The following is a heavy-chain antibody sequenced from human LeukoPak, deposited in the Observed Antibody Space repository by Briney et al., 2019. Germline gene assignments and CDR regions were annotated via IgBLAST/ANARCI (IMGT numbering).Heavy chain of an antibody. CDR1: GYSFTSYW. Sequence: GESLKISCKGSGYSFTSYWIGWVRQMPGKGLEWMGIIYPGDSDTRYSPSFQGQVTISAGKSISTAYVEWSSLKASDTAMYYCARLGGYCSSSSCLPDYWGQGTLVTVSS. J-gene: IGHJ4*02. V-gene: IGHV5-51*01. D-gene: IGHD2-2*03. CDR3: ARLGGYCSSSSCLPDY. CDR2: IYPGDSDT.